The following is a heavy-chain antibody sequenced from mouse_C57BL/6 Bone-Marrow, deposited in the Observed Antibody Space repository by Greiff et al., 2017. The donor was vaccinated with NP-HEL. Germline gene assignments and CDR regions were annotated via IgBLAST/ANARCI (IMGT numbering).Heavy chain of an antibody. J-gene: IGHJ2*01. V-gene: IGHV8-11*01. D-gene: IGHD4-1*02. CDR3: ARIGGPTGTGDY. CDR2: IWWNDNK. Sequence: QVTLKVSGPGILQPSQTLSLTCSFSGFSLRTSGMGVGWIHQPSGNGLEWLAHIWWNDNKYYNTALKSRLTISKDTSNNQVFLKIASVDTADTATDDCARIGGPTGTGDYWGQGTTLTVSS. CDR1: GFSLRTSGMG.